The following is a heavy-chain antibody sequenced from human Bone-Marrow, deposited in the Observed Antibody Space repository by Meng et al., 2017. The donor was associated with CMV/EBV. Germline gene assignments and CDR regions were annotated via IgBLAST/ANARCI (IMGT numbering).Heavy chain of an antibody. CDR2: IYYSGST. Sequence: QRRDAGPDTGTLSAHLPFTGSAAVGSISRSSSYWAWTGQPPGKVLEWIGSIYYSGSTYYNPSLKSRVTLSVDTSKNPFSLKLSSVSAADTAVYYCARGGWFDPWAQGTLVTVSS. CDR3: ARGGWFDP. J-gene: IGHJ5*02. CDR1: VGSISRSSSY. V-gene: IGHV4-39*07.